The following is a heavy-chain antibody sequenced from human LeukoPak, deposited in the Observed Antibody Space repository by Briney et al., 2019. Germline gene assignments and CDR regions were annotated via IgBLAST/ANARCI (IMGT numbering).Heavy chain of an antibody. CDR1: GGSFSGYY. CDR3: ARDTYYYGSGSYYNGYYYYYYYMDV. CDR2: INHSGST. Sequence: PSETLSLTCAVYGGSFSGYYWSWIRQPPGKGLEWIGEINHSGSTNYNPSLKSRVTISVDTSKNQFSLKLSSVTAADTAVYYCARDTYYYGSGSYYNGYYYYYYYMDVWGKGTTVTISS. V-gene: IGHV4-34*01. J-gene: IGHJ6*03. D-gene: IGHD3-10*01.